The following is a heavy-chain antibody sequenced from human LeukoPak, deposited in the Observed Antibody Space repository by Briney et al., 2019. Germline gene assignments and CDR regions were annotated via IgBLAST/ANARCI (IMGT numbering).Heavy chain of an antibody. CDR1: GFXFSRYW. CDR2: INSDGSGT. CDR3: ARGSYYGDYEFDY. Sequence: GGSLRLSCAASGFXFSRYWMHWVRQAPGKGLVWVSHINSDGSGTSYADSVKGRFTISRDNAKNTLYLQMNSLRAEDTAVYYCARGSYYGDYEFDYWGQGTLVTVSS. V-gene: IGHV3-74*01. D-gene: IGHD4-17*01. J-gene: IGHJ4*02.